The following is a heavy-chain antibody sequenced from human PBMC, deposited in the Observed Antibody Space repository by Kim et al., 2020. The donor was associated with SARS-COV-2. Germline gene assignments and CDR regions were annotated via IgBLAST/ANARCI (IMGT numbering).Heavy chain of an antibody. J-gene: IGHJ4*02. D-gene: IGHD3-22*01. Sequence: GGSLRLSCAASGFTFSSYDMHWVRQATGKGLEWVSAIGTAGDTYYPGSVKGRFTISRENAKNSLYLQMNSLRAGDTAVYYCARQYYDSSGYYYFDYWGQGTLVTVSS. CDR2: IGTAGDT. V-gene: IGHV3-13*01. CDR3: ARQYYDSSGYYYFDY. CDR1: GFTFSSYD.